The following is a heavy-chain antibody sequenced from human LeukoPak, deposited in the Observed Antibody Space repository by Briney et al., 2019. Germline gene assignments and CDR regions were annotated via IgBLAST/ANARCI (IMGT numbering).Heavy chain of an antibody. D-gene: IGHD1-26*01. Sequence: GGSLRLSCAASRFTFSSYGMHWVRLAPGKGLEWVAFIPYDGNNKYYADSVKGRFTISRDNSKNTLYLQMNSLRAEDTAVYYCVKDGDDSGSYLVYWGQGTLVTVSS. CDR2: IPYDGNNK. J-gene: IGHJ4*02. V-gene: IGHV3-30*02. CDR3: VKDGDDSGSYLVY. CDR1: RFTFSSYG.